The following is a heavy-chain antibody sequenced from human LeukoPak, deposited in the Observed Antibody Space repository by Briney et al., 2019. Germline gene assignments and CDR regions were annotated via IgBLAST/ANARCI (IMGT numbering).Heavy chain of an antibody. CDR3: ARHPYCSGGSCYKGYYGMDV. CDR1: GYSFTSYW. J-gene: IGHJ6*02. V-gene: IGHV5-51*01. Sequence: RESLKISCKGSGYSFTSYWIGWVRQMPGKGLEWMGIIYPGDSDTRYSPSFQGQVTISADKSISTAYLQWSSLKASDTAMYYCARHPYCSGGSCYKGYYGMDVWGQGTTVTVSS. D-gene: IGHD2-15*01. CDR2: IYPGDSDT.